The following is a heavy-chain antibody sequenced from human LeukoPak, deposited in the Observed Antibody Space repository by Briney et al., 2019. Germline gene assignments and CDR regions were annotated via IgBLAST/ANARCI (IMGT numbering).Heavy chain of an antibody. D-gene: IGHD6-19*01. CDR2: ISYDGSNK. CDR3: ARVVAGAFDY. CDR1: GFTFSSYA. Sequence: GGSLRLSCAASGFTFSSYAMHWVRQAPGKGLEWVAVISYDGSNKYYADSVKGRFTISRDNSKNALYLQMNSLRAEDTAVYYCARVVAGAFDYWGQGTLVIVSP. J-gene: IGHJ4*02. V-gene: IGHV3-30-3*01.